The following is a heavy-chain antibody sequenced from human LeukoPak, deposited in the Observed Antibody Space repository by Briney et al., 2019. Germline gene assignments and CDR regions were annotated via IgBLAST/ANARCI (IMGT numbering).Heavy chain of an antibody. J-gene: IGHJ4*02. CDR2: IYYSGST. CDR1: GGSISSSSYY. CDR3: AREYSSSLDY. V-gene: IGHV4-39*07. Sequence: SETLSLTCTVSGGSISSSSYYWGWIRPPPGKGLEWIGSIYYSGSTYYNPSLKSRVTISVDTSKNQFSLKLSSATAADTAVYYCAREYSSSLDYWGQGTLVTVSS. D-gene: IGHD6-6*01.